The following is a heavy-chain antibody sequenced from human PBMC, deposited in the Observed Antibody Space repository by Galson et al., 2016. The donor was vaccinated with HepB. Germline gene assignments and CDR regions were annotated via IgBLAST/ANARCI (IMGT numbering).Heavy chain of an antibody. CDR3: ARDYGAHSFSDS. Sequence: SVKVSCKASGGTFSTHAFSWVRQAPGQGLEWMGGIVPIFGTTNYAQIFQGRVTITADESTSTAYMELRSLRSDDTALYYCARDYGAHSFSDSWGQGTLVTVSS. D-gene: IGHD4-17*01. J-gene: IGHJ4*02. CDR1: GGTFSTHA. V-gene: IGHV1-69*13. CDR2: IVPIFGTT.